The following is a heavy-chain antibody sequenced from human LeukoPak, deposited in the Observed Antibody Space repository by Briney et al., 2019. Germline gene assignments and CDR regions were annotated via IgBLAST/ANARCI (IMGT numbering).Heavy chain of an antibody. CDR1: GGTFNSYA. CDR2: IIPIFGTT. Sequence: ASVKVSCKASGGTFNSYAISWVRQAPGQGLEWMGGIIPIFGTTNYARKFRGRVTLTADKSTRTAYMELSSLRSEDTAVYYCGCAPREGGYYYYMDVWGKGTTVTISS. D-gene: IGHD1-26*01. J-gene: IGHJ6*03. CDR3: GCAPREGGYYYYMDV. V-gene: IGHV1-69*06.